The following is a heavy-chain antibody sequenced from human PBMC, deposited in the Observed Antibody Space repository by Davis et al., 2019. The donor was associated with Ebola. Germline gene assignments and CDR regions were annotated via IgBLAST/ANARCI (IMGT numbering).Heavy chain of an antibody. CDR3: ARGGYSSIDY. Sequence: SETLSLTCTVSGGSVSSGSYYWSWIRQPPGKGLEWIGEINHSGSTNYNPSLKSRVTISVDTSKNQFSLKLSSVTAADTAVYYCARGGYSSIDYWGQGTLVTVSS. V-gene: IGHV4-39*07. CDR1: GGSVSSGSYY. CDR2: INHSGST. J-gene: IGHJ4*02. D-gene: IGHD6-13*01.